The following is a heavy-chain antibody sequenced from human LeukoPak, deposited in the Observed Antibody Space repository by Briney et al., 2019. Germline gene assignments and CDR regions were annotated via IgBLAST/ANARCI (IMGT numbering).Heavy chain of an antibody. Sequence: PSETLSLTCTVSGGSISSSSYYWGWIRQPPGKGLEWIGSIYYTGTTFDNPSLKSRVTLSVDTSKNQFSLRLTSVTAADTAFYYCAREEYSSDWYGHDSWGQGTLVTVSS. V-gene: IGHV4-39*07. CDR3: AREEYSSDWYGHDS. J-gene: IGHJ4*02. CDR1: GGSISSSSYY. D-gene: IGHD6-13*01. CDR2: IYYTGTT.